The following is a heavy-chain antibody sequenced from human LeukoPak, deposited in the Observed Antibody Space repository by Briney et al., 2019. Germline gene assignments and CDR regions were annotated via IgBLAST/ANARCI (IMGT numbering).Heavy chain of an antibody. D-gene: IGHD2-2*01. CDR1: GGSFSGYY. Sequence: PSETLSLTCAVYGGSFSGYYWSWIGQPPGKGMEWIGEINHSGSTNYNPSLKSRVTISVDTSKNQLSMKLRSVTTADTAVYYCARGYCSSTSCYDFDYWGEGALVTVSS. J-gene: IGHJ4*02. V-gene: IGHV4-34*01. CDR2: INHSGST. CDR3: ARGYCSSTSCYDFDY.